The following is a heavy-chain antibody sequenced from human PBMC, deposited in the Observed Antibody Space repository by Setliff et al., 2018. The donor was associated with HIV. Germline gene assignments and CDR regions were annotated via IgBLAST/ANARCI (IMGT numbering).Heavy chain of an antibody. CDR3: ARGRLVGSSVLFFDF. J-gene: IGHJ4*02. V-gene: IGHV4-61*09. CDR1: GGSISSGSYY. Sequence: SETLSLTCTVSGGSISSGSYYWSWIRQPAGKGLEWIGHIYTSGSTNYNPSLKSRVSILMSTSEIQFSLTLNSVTAADTAKYYCARGRLVGSSVLFFDFWGQGILVTVSS. D-gene: IGHD2-15*01. CDR2: IYTSGST.